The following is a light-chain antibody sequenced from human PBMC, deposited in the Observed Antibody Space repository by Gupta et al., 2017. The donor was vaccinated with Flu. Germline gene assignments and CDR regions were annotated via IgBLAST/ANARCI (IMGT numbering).Light chain of an antibody. Sequence: QSDLTQPASVCGYPVQSITLSCTGSSSDVGAYVYVSWYQQQPGKAPKFIIYDVSYRPSGVSDRFSGSKSGNTASLTISGLQAEDEADYYCSSYTTSSTLAIFGGGTKLTVL. CDR2: DVS. CDR1: SSDVGAYVY. CDR3: SSYTTSSTLAI. V-gene: IGLV2-14*03. J-gene: IGLJ2*01.